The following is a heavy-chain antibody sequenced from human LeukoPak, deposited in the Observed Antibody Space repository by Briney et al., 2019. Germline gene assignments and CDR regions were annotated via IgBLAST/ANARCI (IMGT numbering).Heavy chain of an antibody. CDR1: GGSISSYY. CDR3: ATLYCSGGSCSFDY. J-gene: IGHJ4*02. Sequence: SETLSLTCTVSGGSISSYYWRWIRQPPGKGLEWIGYIYYSGSTNYNPSLKSRVAISVDTSKNQFSLKLSSVTAADTAVYYCATLYCSGGSCSFDYWGQGTLVTVSS. CDR2: IYYSGST. V-gene: IGHV4-59*01. D-gene: IGHD2-15*01.